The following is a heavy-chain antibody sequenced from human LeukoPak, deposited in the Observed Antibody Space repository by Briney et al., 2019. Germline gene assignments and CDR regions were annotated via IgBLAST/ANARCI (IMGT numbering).Heavy chain of an antibody. D-gene: IGHD3-22*01. Sequence: GGSLRLSCAASGFTFSSYWMSWVRQAPGKGLEWVANIKQDGSEKYYVDSVKGRFTISRDNAKNSLYLQMNSLRAEDTAVYYCASHMKVDAFDIWGQGTMVTVSS. CDR1: GFTFSSYW. J-gene: IGHJ3*02. CDR3: ASHMKVDAFDI. CDR2: IKQDGSEK. V-gene: IGHV3-7*01.